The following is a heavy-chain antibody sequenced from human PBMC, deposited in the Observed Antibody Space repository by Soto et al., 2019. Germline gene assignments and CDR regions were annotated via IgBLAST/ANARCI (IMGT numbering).Heavy chain of an antibody. CDR2: ISGSGGST. J-gene: IGHJ1*01. Sequence: GGSLRLSCAASGFTFSSYAMSWVRQAPGKGLEWVSAISGSGGSTYYADSVKGRFTISRDNSKNTLYLQMNSLRAEDTAVYYCAKDSHYYDSSGRSGDPEYFQHWGQGTLVTVSS. CDR3: AKDSHYYDSSGRSGDPEYFQH. D-gene: IGHD3-22*01. V-gene: IGHV3-23*01. CDR1: GFTFSSYA.